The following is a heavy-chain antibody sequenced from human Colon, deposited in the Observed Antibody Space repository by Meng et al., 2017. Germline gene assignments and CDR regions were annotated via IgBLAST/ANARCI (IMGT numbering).Heavy chain of an antibody. D-gene: IGHD1-26*01. V-gene: IGHV3-74*01. J-gene: IGHJ4*02. CDR2: IYSDGSST. CDR1: GFTFSSYW. Sequence: GESLKISCAASGFTFSSYWMHWVRQAPGKGLVWVSRIYSDGSSTSYADSVKGRFTISRDNAKNTLYLQMNSLRAEDTAVYYCARPIVGDGFDYWGQGTLVTV. CDR3: ARPIVGDGFDY.